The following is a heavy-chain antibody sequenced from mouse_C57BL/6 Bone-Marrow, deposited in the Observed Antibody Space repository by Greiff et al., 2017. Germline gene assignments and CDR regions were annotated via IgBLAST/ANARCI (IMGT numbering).Heavy chain of an antibody. CDR2: IDPSDSYT. J-gene: IGHJ1*03. V-gene: IGHV1-69*01. CDR1: GYTFTSYW. CDR3: ARGNYEWYFDV. Sequence: QVQLQQPGAELVMPGASVKLSCKASGYTFTSYWMHWVKQRPGQGLEWIGEIDPSDSYTNYNQKFKGKSTLTVDKSSSTASMQLSSLTSEDSAVYYCARGNYEWYFDVWGTGTTVTVSS. D-gene: IGHD2-1*01.